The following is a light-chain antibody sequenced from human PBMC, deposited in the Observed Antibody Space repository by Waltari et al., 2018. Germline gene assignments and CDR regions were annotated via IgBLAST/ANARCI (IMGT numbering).Light chain of an antibody. V-gene: IGLV2-14*01. J-gene: IGLJ1*01. CDR1: SSTVGGYNY. CDR3: SSYTSSSTYV. CDR2: DVS. Sequence: QSALTQPAPRPGSPGQSSTISSTGTSSTVGGYNYVSWYQQHPGKAPKLMIYDVSKRPSGVSNRFSGSKSGNTASLTISGLQAEDEADYYCSSYTSSSTYVFGTGTKVTVL.